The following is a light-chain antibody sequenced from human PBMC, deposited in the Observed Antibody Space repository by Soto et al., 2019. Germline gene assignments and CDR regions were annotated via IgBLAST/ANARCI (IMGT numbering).Light chain of an antibody. CDR2: DAS. Sequence: EIVLTQSPATLSLSPGERATLSCRASQSVSSYLAWYQQKPGQAPRLLIYDASSRATGIPARFSGSWSGTDFTLTISSLEPEDCAVYYCQQRSTWPRLTCGGWTKVEIK. J-gene: IGKJ4*01. V-gene: IGKV3-11*01. CDR1: QSVSSY. CDR3: QQRSTWPRLT.